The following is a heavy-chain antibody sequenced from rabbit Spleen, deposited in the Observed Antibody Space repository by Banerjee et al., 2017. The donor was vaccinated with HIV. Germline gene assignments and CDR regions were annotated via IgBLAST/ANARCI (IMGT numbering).Heavy chain of an antibody. D-gene: IGHD1-1*01. CDR1: GFSFSNKAV. Sequence: QEHLKESGGGLVQPGGSLKLSCTASGFSFSNKAVMCWVRQAPGKGLEWISCIAGSSSGFTYSATWAKGRFTISKTSSTTVTLQMTSLTGADTATYFCARNYVNAFDPWGQGTLVTVS. CDR3: ARNYVNAFDP. V-gene: IGHV1S45*01. J-gene: IGHJ2*01. CDR2: IAGSSSGFT.